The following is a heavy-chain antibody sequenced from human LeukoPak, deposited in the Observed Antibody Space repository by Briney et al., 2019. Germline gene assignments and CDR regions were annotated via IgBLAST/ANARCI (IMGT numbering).Heavy chain of an antibody. D-gene: IGHD3-22*01. Sequence: EASVKVSCKASGGTFSSYAISWVRQAPGQGLEWMGRIIPILGIANYAQKFQGRVTITADKSTSTAYMELSSLRSEDTAVYYCANPRTGGYYDSSGYHYWGQGTLVTVSS. CDR2: IIPILGIA. CDR1: GGTFSSYA. V-gene: IGHV1-69*04. J-gene: IGHJ4*02. CDR3: ANPRTGGYYDSSGYHY.